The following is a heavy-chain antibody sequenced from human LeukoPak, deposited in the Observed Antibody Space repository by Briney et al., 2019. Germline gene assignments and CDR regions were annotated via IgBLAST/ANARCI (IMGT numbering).Heavy chain of an antibody. CDR3: ARGFRDGYNLPDLYDP. V-gene: IGHV4-39*07. D-gene: IGHD5-24*01. J-gene: IGHJ5*02. Sequence: PSETLSLTCTVSGGSISSSSYYWGWLRQPPGKGLEWIGSIYYSGSTYYNPSLKSRVTISVDTSKNQFSLKLSSVTAADTAVYYCARGFRDGYNLPDLYDPWGQGTLVTVSS. CDR1: GGSISSSSYY. CDR2: IYYSGST.